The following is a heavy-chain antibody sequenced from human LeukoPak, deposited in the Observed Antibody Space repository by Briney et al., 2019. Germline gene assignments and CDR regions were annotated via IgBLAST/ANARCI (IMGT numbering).Heavy chain of an antibody. Sequence: TSETLSLTCTVSGGSISSGSYYWSWIRQPAGKGLEWIGRMSTSGSTNYNPSLKSRVTISVDTSKNQFSLKLSSVTAAATAVYYCAREGGYSYGDAPLHFDYWGQGTLVTVSS. V-gene: IGHV4-61*02. J-gene: IGHJ4*02. CDR2: MSTSGST. CDR1: GGSISSGSYY. D-gene: IGHD5-18*01. CDR3: AREGGYSYGDAPLHFDY.